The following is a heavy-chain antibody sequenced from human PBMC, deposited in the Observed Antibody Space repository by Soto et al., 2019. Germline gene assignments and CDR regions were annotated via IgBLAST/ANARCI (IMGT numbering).Heavy chain of an antibody. Sequence: LRLSCAASGFTFSSYGMHWVRQAPGKGLEWVAVISYDGSNKYYADSVKGRFTISRDNSKNTLYLQMNSLRAEGTAVYYCAKDLRRGGEASIGYYFDYWGQGTLVTVSS. CDR3: AKDLRRGGEASIGYYFDY. V-gene: IGHV3-30*18. J-gene: IGHJ4*02. CDR1: GFTFSSYG. D-gene: IGHD2-15*01. CDR2: ISYDGSNK.